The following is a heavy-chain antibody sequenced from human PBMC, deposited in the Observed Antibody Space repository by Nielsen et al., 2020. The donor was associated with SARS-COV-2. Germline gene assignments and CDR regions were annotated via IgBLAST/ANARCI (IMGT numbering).Heavy chain of an antibody. CDR1: GYTFTSYA. Sequence: ASVKVSCKASGYTFTSYAMNWVRQAPGQGLEWMGWINTNTGNPTYAQGFTGRFVFSLDTSVSTAYLQISSLKAEDTAVYYCARGTGTVTTFYYYGMDVWGQGTTVTVSS. CDR3: ARGTGTVTTFYYYGMDV. J-gene: IGHJ6*02. V-gene: IGHV7-4-1*02. CDR2: INTNTGNP. D-gene: IGHD4-17*01.